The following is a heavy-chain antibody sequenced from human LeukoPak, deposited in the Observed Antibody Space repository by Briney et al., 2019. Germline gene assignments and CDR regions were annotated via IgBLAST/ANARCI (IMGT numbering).Heavy chain of an antibody. J-gene: IGHJ4*02. CDR3: AKSVVYYDFWSLPNDY. D-gene: IGHD3-3*01. V-gene: IGHV3-48*02. CDR2: ISSSSSTI. CDR1: GFTFSSYG. Sequence: AGGSLRLSCAASGFTFSSYGMNWVRQAPGKGLEWVSYISSSSSTIYYADSVKGRLTISRDNARNSLYLQMDSLRDDDTAVYYCAKSVVYYDFWSLPNDYWGQGTLVTVSS.